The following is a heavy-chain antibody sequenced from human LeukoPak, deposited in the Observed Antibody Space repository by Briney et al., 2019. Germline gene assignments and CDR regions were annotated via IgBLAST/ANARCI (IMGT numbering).Heavy chain of an antibody. J-gene: IGHJ2*01. CDR3: AGRYGDFPYWYFDL. CDR2: VSPYNGNT. V-gene: IGHV1-18*01. D-gene: IGHD4-17*01. Sequence: ASVKVSCKTSGYTFTTYSINWVRQAPGQGPEWMGWVSPYNGNTDYEQNLQGRVTMTTDTSTSTAYMELRSLRSDDTAVYYCAGRYGDFPYWYFDLWGRGTLVTVSS. CDR1: GYTFTTYS.